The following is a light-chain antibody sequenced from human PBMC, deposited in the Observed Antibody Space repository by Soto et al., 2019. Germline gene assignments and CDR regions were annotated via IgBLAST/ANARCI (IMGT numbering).Light chain of an antibody. CDR1: QNINNY. CDR2: DAS. J-gene: IGKJ5*01. V-gene: IGKV1-33*01. CDR3: QQYENLPT. Sequence: DIQMTQSPSSLSASVGDRVTITCQASQNINNYLNRYQQKPGRAPKLLIYDASNLEAGVPSRFRGSGSGTDFTFTISRLQPEDIATYYCQQYENLPTFGQGTRLDIK.